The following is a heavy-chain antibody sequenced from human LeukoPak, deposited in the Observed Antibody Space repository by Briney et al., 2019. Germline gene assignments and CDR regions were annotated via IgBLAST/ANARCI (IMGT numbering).Heavy chain of an antibody. CDR1: GGSISSGGYY. CDR3: ARDAEDFGDYYYGMDV. Sequence: SETLSLTCTVSGGSISSGGYYWSWIRQHPGKGLEWIGYIYYSGSTYYNPSLKSRVTISVDTSKSQFSLKLSSVTAADTAVYYCARDAEDFGDYYYGMDVWGQGTTVTVSS. CDR2: IYYSGST. V-gene: IGHV4-31*03. D-gene: IGHD2-15*01. J-gene: IGHJ6*02.